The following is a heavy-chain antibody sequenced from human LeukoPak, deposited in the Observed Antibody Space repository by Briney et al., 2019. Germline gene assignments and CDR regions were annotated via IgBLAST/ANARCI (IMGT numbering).Heavy chain of an antibody. CDR1: GGSISSSNW. J-gene: IGHJ4*02. Sequence: PSETLSLTCAVSGGSISSSNWWSWVRQPPGKGLEWIGEIYHSGSTNYNPSLKSRVTISVDKSKNQFSLKLSSVTAADTAVYYCARDSPSSPYSSSWYFMVNWGQGTLVTVSS. V-gene: IGHV4-4*02. D-gene: IGHD6-13*01. CDR3: ARDSPSSPYSSSWYFMVN. CDR2: IYHSGST.